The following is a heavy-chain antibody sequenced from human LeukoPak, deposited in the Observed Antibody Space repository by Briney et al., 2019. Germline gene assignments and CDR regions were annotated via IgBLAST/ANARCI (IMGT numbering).Heavy chain of an antibody. CDR2: IIPIFGTA. Sequence: SVKVSCKASGGSFSSHAINWVRQATGQGIEWMGGIIPIFGTASYAQKFQDRVTITAVESMSTVYMELSSLRSEDTAVYYCARGWLAETTVVTPYNYWGQGSLVTVSS. CDR1: GGSFSSHA. J-gene: IGHJ4*02. D-gene: IGHD4-23*01. V-gene: IGHV1-69*13. CDR3: ARGWLAETTVVTPYNY.